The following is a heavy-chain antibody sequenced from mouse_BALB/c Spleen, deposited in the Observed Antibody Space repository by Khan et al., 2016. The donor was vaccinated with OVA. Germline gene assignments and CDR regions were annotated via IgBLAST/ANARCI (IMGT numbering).Heavy chain of an antibody. V-gene: IGHV2-6-5*01. J-gene: IGHJ4*01. CDR2: IWVSGSK. Sequence: VQLKQSGPGLVAPSQSLSITCTVSGFSLTDYAVSWIRQPPGKGLEWLGVIWVSGSKYYNSVLKPRLSISKDNSKSQVFLKMNSLQTDDTAMYFCARDPPYYSMDYWGQGTSGTVSS. CDR1: GFSLTDYA. CDR3: ARDPPYYSMDY.